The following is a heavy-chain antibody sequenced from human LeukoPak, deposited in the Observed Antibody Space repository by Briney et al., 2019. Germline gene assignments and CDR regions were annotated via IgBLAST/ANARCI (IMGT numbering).Heavy chain of an antibody. D-gene: IGHD2-2*02. J-gene: IGHJ5*02. CDR3: ARGAYIVVVPAAIVGVFWFDP. CDR2: INPNSGGT. Sequence: ASVKVSCKASGYTFTGYYMHWVRQAPGQGPEWMGWINPNSGGTNYAQKFQGRVTMTRDTSISTAYMELSRLRSDDTAVYYCARGAYIVVVPAAIVGVFWFDPWGQGTLVTVSS. CDR1: GYTFTGYY. V-gene: IGHV1-2*02.